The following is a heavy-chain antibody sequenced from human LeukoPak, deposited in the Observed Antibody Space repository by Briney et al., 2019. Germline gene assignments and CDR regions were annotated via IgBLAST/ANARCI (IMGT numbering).Heavy chain of an antibody. V-gene: IGHV3-9*01. J-gene: IGHJ4*02. CDR2: ISWNSGSI. D-gene: IGHD3-22*01. Sequence: PGGSLRLSCAASGFTFDDYAMHWVRQAPGKGLEWVSGISWNSGSIGYADSVKGRFTISRDNAKNSLYLQMNSLRAEDTALYYCAKDMSYYDSSGSFDYWGQGTLVTVSS. CDR3: AKDMSYYDSSGSFDY. CDR1: GFTFDDYA.